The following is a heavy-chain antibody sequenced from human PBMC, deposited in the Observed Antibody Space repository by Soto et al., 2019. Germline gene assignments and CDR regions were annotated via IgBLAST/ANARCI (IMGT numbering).Heavy chain of an antibody. V-gene: IGHV3-7*03. Sequence: GGSLRLSCVASGFTFSDDWMSWVRQTPGKGLEWVATIKQDGSEKYYVDSVKGRFILSRDNAKNSLYLQMNSLRAEDTAVYYCARGDYFDRRFDYWGQGTLVTVSS. CDR2: IKQDGSEK. J-gene: IGHJ4*02. CDR1: GFTFSDDW. CDR3: ARGDYFDRRFDY. D-gene: IGHD3-9*01.